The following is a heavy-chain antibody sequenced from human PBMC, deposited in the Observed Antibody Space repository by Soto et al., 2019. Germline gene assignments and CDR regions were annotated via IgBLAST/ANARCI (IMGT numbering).Heavy chain of an antibody. V-gene: IGHV1-69*01. CDR2: IMPTVDSA. Sequence: QVQLVQSGAEVKTPGSSVKVSCKASGGTLSDYAISWVRQAPGQGLEWMGGIMPTVDSANYAQNFQGRLTISADESTSTANLELSSLRSEDTAVYYCAVAVVREIMAQESSGMAVLGQGTTVIVSS. D-gene: IGHD3-10*01. J-gene: IGHJ6*02. CDR3: AVAVVREIMAQESSGMAV. CDR1: GGTLSDYA.